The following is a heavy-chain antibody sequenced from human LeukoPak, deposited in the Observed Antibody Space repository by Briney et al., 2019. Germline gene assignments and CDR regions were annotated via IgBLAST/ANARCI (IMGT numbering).Heavy chain of an antibody. V-gene: IGHV1-46*01. CDR2: INPSGGST. D-gene: IGHD2-2*01. CDR1: GYTFTSYY. CDR3: ARDSTAGAFDP. J-gene: IGHJ5*02. Sequence: ASVKVSCKASGYTFTSYYMHWVRQAPGQGLEWMGIINPSGGSTSYAQKFQGRVTMTRDMSTSTAYMELSSLRSEDTAVYYCARDSTAGAFDPWGQGTLVTVSS.